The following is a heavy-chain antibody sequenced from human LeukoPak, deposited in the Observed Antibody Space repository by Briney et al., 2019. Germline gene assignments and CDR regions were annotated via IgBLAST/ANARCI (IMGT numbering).Heavy chain of an antibody. CDR3: ARGNIVVVTAIPYYYYYMDV. Sequence: SETLSLTCAVYGGSFSGYYWGWIRQPPGKGLGWIGEIILSGSTNYNPSLKSRVTISVDTSKNQFSLKLSSVTAADTAVYYCARGNIVVVTAIPYYYYYMDVWGKGTTVTVSS. CDR1: GGSFSGYY. J-gene: IGHJ6*03. V-gene: IGHV4-34*01. CDR2: IILSGST. D-gene: IGHD2-21*02.